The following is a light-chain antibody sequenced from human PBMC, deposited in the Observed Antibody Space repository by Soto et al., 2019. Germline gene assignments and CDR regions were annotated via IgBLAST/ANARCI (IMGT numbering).Light chain of an antibody. V-gene: IGKV1-5*01. CDR2: DAS. J-gene: IGKJ2*01. Sequence: GDRVTITCRASQSVSHWLAWYQQKPGKAPKALIYDASTLETVVPSRFSGSGSGTDFTLTISSLQPDDFAPYYCQQYNSYQYTFGQGTKLEMK. CDR3: QQYNSYQYT. CDR1: QSVSHW.